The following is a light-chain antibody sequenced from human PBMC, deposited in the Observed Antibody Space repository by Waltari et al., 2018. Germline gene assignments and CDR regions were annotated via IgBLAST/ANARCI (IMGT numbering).Light chain of an antibody. CDR3: AAWDDSLNGPV. Sequence: QSVLTQPHSASGTPGQRVTVSCSGSSSNIGSNPVNWYQQLPGTAPKLLIYSNNQRPSGVPDRFSGSKSGTSASLAISGLQSEDEADYYCAAWDDSLNGPVFGGGTKLTVL. CDR2: SNN. J-gene: IGLJ2*01. CDR1: SSNIGSNP. V-gene: IGLV1-44*01.